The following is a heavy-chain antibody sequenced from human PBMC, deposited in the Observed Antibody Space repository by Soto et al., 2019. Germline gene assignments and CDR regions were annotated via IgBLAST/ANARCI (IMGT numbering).Heavy chain of an antibody. J-gene: IGHJ6*02. V-gene: IGHV4-30-2*01. Sequence: SETLSLTCAVSGGSISSGGYSWSWIRQPPGKGLEWIGYINHSGSINYNPSLKSRVTISVDTSKNQFSLKLSSVTAADTAVYYCARRGTGDTAMVTRAYYYYGMDVWGQGTTVTVSS. CDR1: GGSISSGGYS. D-gene: IGHD5-18*01. CDR2: INHSGSI. CDR3: ARRGTGDTAMVTRAYYYYGMDV.